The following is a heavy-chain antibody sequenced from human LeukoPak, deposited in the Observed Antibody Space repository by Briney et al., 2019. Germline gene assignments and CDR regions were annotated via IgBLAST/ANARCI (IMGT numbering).Heavy chain of an antibody. CDR2: IAYDGSNK. V-gene: IGHV3-30*03. Sequence: GGSLRLSCAASGFTFSSYGMHWVRQAPGKGLEWVAIIAYDGSNKYYADSVRGRFTISRDNSKRTLYLHMNSLRVEDTAVYYCARTYYHDGSGFYPDYWGQGTLVTVSS. J-gene: IGHJ4*02. CDR3: ARTYYHDGSGFYPDY. D-gene: IGHD3-22*01. CDR1: GFTFSSYG.